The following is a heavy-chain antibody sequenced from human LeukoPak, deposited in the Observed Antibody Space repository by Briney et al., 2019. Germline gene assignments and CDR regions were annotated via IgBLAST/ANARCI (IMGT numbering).Heavy chain of an antibody. D-gene: IGHD1-14*01. CDR1: GYTFTSYY. CDR3: ARDLNREDFDY. J-gene: IGHJ4*02. Sequence: ASVKVSCKASGYTFTSYYMHWVRQAPGQGLEWMGIINPSGGSTSYAQKFRGRVTMTRDTSTSTVYMELSSLRVEDTAVYYCARDLNREDFDYWGQGTLVAVSS. CDR2: INPSGGST. V-gene: IGHV1-46*01.